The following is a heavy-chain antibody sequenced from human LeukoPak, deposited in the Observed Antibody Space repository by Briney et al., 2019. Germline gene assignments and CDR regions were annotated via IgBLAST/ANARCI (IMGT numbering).Heavy chain of an antibody. V-gene: IGHV4-39*07. CDR2: IYYSGST. Sequence: SETLSLTCTVSGGSISRSRYCWGWIRQPPGKGLEWIGSIYYSGSTYYNPSLKSRVTTSVDTSKNQFSLKLSSVTAADTAVYYCARESYGSRSYDYYYYYMDVWGKGTTVTVSS. J-gene: IGHJ6*03. CDR1: GGSISRSRYC. CDR3: ARESYGSRSYDYYYYYMDV. D-gene: IGHD3-10*01.